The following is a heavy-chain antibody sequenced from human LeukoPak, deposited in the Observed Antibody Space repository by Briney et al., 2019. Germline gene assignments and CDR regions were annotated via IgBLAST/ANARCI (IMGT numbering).Heavy chain of an antibody. J-gene: IGHJ4*02. CDR3: VSPRGCSYGYFDY. Sequence: PSETLSLTCTVSGGSISSSSAYWGWIRQPPGKGLEWIGSIYYSKNTYYNPSLKSRVTISADTSKNQFSLTLGSVSATDTAVYYCVSPRGCSYGYFDYSGQGTPVTVSS. CDR2: IYYSKNT. D-gene: IGHD5-18*01. V-gene: IGHV4-39*01. CDR1: GGSISSSSAY.